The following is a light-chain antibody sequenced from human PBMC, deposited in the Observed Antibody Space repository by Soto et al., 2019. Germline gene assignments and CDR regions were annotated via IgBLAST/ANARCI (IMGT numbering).Light chain of an antibody. CDR1: QSISTY. V-gene: IGKV1-39*01. Sequence: DIQMTQSPSSLSASVGDRVTITCRASQSISTYLIWYQQKPGKAPKILIYVASSLESGVPSRFSGSGSGTDFTLTICSLQPEDFATYYCQQSYSNPRTFGQGTKLEIK. CDR2: VAS. CDR3: QQSYSNPRT. J-gene: IGKJ2*01.